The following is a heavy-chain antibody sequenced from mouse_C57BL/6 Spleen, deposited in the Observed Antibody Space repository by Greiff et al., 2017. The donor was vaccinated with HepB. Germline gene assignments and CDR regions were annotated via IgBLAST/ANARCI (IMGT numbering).Heavy chain of an antibody. Sequence: EVQLQQSGGDLVKPGGSLKLSCAASGFTFSSYGMSWVRQTPDKRLEWVATISSGGSYTYYPDSVKGRFTISRDNAKNTLYLQMSSLKSEDTAMYYCARQGGLRAMDYWGQGTSVTVSS. D-gene: IGHD2-4*01. CDR2: ISSGGSYT. CDR1: GFTFSSYG. J-gene: IGHJ4*01. CDR3: ARQGGLRAMDY. V-gene: IGHV5-6*01.